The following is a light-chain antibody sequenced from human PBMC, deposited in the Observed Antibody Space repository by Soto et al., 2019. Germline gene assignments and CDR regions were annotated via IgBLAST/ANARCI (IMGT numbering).Light chain of an antibody. CDR3: SLYTSSSTYV. V-gene: IGLV2-18*01. CDR2: EVS. J-gene: IGLJ1*01. Sequence: SALTQPPSVSGSPGQSVTISCTGTSSDVGGDNRVSWYQQPPGTAPKLIIYEVSNRPSGVPDRFSGSKSGNTASLTISGLQAEDEADYFCSLYTSSSTYVFGTGTKVTVL. CDR1: SSDVGGDNR.